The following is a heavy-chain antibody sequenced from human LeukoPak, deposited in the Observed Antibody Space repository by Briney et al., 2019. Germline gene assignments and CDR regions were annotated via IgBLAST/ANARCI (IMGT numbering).Heavy chain of an antibody. J-gene: IGHJ4*02. Sequence: GGSLRLSCAASGFSFSSYSMNWVRQAPGKGLEWVSYISTSSSTIYYADSVKGRFTISRDNAKNSLYLQMNSLRAEDTAVYYCAKVILWFGESQSWGQGTLVTVSS. D-gene: IGHD3-10*01. CDR3: AKVILWFGESQS. V-gene: IGHV3-48*01. CDR1: GFSFSSYS. CDR2: ISTSSSTI.